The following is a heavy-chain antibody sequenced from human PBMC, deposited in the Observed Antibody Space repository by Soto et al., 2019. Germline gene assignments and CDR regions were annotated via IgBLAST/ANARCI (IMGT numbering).Heavy chain of an antibody. V-gene: IGHV3-73*01. CDR2: IRSKANSYGT. D-gene: IGHD3-10*01. J-gene: IGHJ6*02. CDR1: GFTFSGSA. CDR3: TRHMVRGVIMPYYYYGMDV. Sequence: GGSLRLSCAASGFTFSGSAMHWVRQASGKGLEWVGRIRSKANSYGTAYAASVKGRFTISRDDSKNTAYLQMNSLKTEDTAVYYCTRHMVRGVIMPYYYYGMDVWGQGTTVTVSS.